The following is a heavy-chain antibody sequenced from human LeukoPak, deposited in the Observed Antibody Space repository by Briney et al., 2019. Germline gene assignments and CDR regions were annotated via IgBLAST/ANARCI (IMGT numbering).Heavy chain of an antibody. CDR1: GFTFSRYA. Sequence: PGGSLRPSCAASGFTFSRYAMSWVRQAPGKGLEWVSAISGSGGSTYYADSVKGRFTISRDNYKNTLYLQMNSLRAEDTAVYYCANLPIAVAGTSDYWGQGTLVTVSS. CDR3: ANLPIAVAGTSDY. V-gene: IGHV3-23*01. D-gene: IGHD6-19*01. J-gene: IGHJ4*02. CDR2: ISGSGGST.